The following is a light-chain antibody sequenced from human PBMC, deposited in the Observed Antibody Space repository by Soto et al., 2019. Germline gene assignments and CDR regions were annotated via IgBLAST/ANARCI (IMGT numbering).Light chain of an antibody. Sequence: DIVMTQSPDSLAVSLGERATIHCRSSQSILKTSIKKNSLAWYQQKPGQSHRLLIYWAYTRDSGVHDRFSGSGSGTDFTLTISRLQAEDVAVYYCKQYYSSYLTFGGGTKVDIK. CDR3: KQYYSSYLT. CDR1: QSILKTSIKKNS. V-gene: IGKV4-1*01. J-gene: IGKJ4*01. CDR2: WAY.